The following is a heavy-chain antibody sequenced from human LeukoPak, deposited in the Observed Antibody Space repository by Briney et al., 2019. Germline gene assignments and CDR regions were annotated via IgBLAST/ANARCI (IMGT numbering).Heavy chain of an antibody. CDR1: GGTFSSYA. D-gene: IGHD4-17*01. CDR3: ARVGYGDRIFDY. Sequence: GASAKVSCKASGGTFSSYAISWVRQAPGQGLEWMGGIIPIFGTANYAQKFQGRVTITADESTSTAYMELSSLRSEDTAVYYCARVGYGDRIFDYWGQGILVTVSS. V-gene: IGHV1-69*01. CDR2: IIPIFGTA. J-gene: IGHJ4*02.